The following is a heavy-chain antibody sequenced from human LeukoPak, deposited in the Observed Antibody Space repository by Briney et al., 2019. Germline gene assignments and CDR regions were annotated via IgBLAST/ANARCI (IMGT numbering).Heavy chain of an antibody. CDR3: ARLPVAATPR. J-gene: IGHJ4*02. Sequence: SETLSLTCTVSGGSITSGGYYWGWIRQPPGKGLEWIGSIYYSGSTYYNPSLKSRVTISVDTSKNQFSLKLSSVTAADTAVYYCARLPVAATPRWGQGTLVTVSS. D-gene: IGHD2-15*01. CDR2: IYYSGST. V-gene: IGHV4-39*01. CDR1: GGSITSGGYY.